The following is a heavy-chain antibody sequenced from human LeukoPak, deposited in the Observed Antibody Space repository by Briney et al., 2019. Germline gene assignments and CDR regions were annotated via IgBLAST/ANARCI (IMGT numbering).Heavy chain of an antibody. CDR2: MNPNSGNT. Sequence: ASXKVSCKASGYTFTSYDINWVRQATGQGLEWMGWMNPNSGNTGYAQKFQGRVTITRNTYISTAYMELSSLRSEDTAVYYCARGLPQDYYDSSGYYSGGGFDIWGQGTMVTVSS. CDR3: ARGLPQDYYDSSGYYSGGGFDI. CDR1: GYTFTSYD. J-gene: IGHJ3*02. V-gene: IGHV1-8*03. D-gene: IGHD3-22*01.